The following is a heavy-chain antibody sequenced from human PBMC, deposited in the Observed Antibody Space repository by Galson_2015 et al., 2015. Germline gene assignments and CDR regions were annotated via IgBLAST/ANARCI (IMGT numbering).Heavy chain of an antibody. V-gene: IGHV3-23*01. CDR3: AKDQTQDGFVNYAMDV. CDR1: GFTFRSYV. J-gene: IGHJ6*02. CDR2: IRCGGDSA. D-gene: IGHD5-24*01. Sequence: SLRLSCAASGFTFRSYVMHWVRQAPGKGLEWVASIRCGGDSAYYADSVKGRFTVSRDNSKNTLYLQVTSLIAEDRAIYYCAKDQTQDGFVNYAMDVWGQGTPVTVSS.